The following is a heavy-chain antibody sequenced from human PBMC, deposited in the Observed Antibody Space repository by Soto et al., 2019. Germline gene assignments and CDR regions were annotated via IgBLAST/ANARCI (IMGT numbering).Heavy chain of an antibody. CDR2: IGTAGDT. CDR1: GFTFSSYD. D-gene: IGHD4-17*01. V-gene: IGHV3-13*01. Sequence: GGSLRLSCAASGFTFSSYDMHWVRQATGKGLEWVSAIGTAGDTYYPGSVKGRFTISRENAKNSLYLQMNSLRAGDTAVYYCARAEYGDPFGAFDIWGQGTMVTVSS. J-gene: IGHJ3*02. CDR3: ARAEYGDPFGAFDI.